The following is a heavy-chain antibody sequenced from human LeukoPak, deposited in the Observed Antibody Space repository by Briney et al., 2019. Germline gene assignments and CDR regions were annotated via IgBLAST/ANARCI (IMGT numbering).Heavy chain of an antibody. CDR2: INPSSRGT. CDR1: GYTFTDYY. V-gene: IGHV1-2*03. CDR3: ARAGVWDYSDSSGYHNAAFDI. Sequence: LVASVKVSCKASGYTFTDYYMHWVRQAPGQGLEWMGWINPSSRGTNYAQKFQGRVTVTRDTSISTAYMDLSRLRSDDTAVYYCARAGVWDYSDSSGYHNAAFDIWGQGTMVTVSS. D-gene: IGHD3-22*01. J-gene: IGHJ3*02.